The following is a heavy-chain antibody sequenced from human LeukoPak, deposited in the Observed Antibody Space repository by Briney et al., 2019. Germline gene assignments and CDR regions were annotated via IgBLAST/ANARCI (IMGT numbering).Heavy chain of an antibody. D-gene: IGHD3-10*01. CDR3: ARDGEVKPRATTDAFDI. Sequence: GASVKVSCKASGDTFIPYTFSWVRQAPGQGLEWMGRIIPILGIANYAQKFQGRVTITADKSTSTAYMELSSLRSEDTAVYYCARDGEVKPRATTDAFDIWGQGTMVTVSS. CDR1: GDTFIPYT. CDR2: IIPILGIA. V-gene: IGHV1-69*04. J-gene: IGHJ3*02.